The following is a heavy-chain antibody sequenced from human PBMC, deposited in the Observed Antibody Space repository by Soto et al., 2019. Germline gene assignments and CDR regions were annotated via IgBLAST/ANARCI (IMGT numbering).Heavy chain of an antibody. V-gene: IGHV3-13*01. J-gene: IGHJ6*02. Sequence: GGSLRLSCAASGFTFSSYDMHWVRQATGKGLEWVSAIGTAGDTYYPGSVKGRFTISRENAKNSLYLQMNSLRAEDTAVYYCARAYCSGGSCYETYYYYYGMDVWGQGTTVTVSS. CDR3: ARAYCSGGSCYETYYYYYGMDV. CDR2: IGTAGDT. D-gene: IGHD2-15*01. CDR1: GFTFSSYD.